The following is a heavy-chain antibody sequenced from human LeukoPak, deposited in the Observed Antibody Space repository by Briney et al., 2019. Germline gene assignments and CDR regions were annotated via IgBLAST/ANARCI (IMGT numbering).Heavy chain of an antibody. CDR1: RFTFSSYG. CDR2: IRYDGSNK. V-gene: IGHV3-30*02. J-gene: IGHJ4*02. CDR3: ATAKVTTVTTNDY. Sequence: PGGSLTLSCAASRFTFSSYGMHWVRQAPGKGLEWVAYIRYDGSNKYYADSVKGRFTISRDNSKNTLYLQTNSLRAEDTAVYYCATAKVTTVTTNDYWGQGTLVTVSS. D-gene: IGHD4-17*01.